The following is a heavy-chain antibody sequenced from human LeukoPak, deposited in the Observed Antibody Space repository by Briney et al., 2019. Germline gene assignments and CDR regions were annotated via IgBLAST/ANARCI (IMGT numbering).Heavy chain of an antibody. CDR2: ISGSGGST. Sequence: GGSLRLSCAASGFTFSSYAMSWVRQAPGRGLEWVSSISGSGGSTYYADSVKGRFIISRDNSKNTVNLQMNSLRAEDTALFYCAKTLVGATAYFDSWGQGTLVTVSS. V-gene: IGHV3-23*01. CDR3: AKTLVGATAYFDS. J-gene: IGHJ4*02. D-gene: IGHD1-26*01. CDR1: GFTFSSYA.